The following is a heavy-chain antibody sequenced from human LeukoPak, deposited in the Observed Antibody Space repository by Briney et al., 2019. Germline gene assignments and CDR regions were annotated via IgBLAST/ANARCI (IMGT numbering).Heavy chain of an antibody. CDR2: IGTTGDNT. CDR1: GFTFSTYP. V-gene: IGHV3-64D*06. J-gene: IGHJ6*02. Sequence: GGSLRLSCSASGFTFSTYPMHWVRQAPGKGLEYVSAIGTTGDNTYYADAVKGRFTISRDSSRNTVFLQMSSLRPEDTAVYYCVKDRGCITTNCYEVSTFCGMDVWGQGTTVTVSS. D-gene: IGHD2-2*01. CDR3: VKDRGCITTNCYEVSTFCGMDV.